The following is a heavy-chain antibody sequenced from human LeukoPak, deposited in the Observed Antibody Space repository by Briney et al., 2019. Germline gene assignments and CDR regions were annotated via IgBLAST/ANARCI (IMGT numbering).Heavy chain of an antibody. V-gene: IGHV4-39*01. CDR3: ARQSDYGDYGYVWFDP. Sequence: PSETLSLTCTVSGGSLSSSSYYWGWLRQPPGTGLEWIGSIYYSGSTYYNPSLKSRVTISVDTSKNQFSLKLSSVAAADTAVYYCARQSDYGDYGYVWFDPWGQGTLVTVSS. J-gene: IGHJ5*02. CDR2: IYYSGST. D-gene: IGHD4-17*01. CDR1: GGSLSSSSYY.